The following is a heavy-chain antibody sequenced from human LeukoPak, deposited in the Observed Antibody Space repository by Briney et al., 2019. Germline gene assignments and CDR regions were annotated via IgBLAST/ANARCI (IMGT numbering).Heavy chain of an antibody. Sequence: ASQTLSLTCAVSGGSISSGGYSWSWIRQPPGKGLEWIGYIYHSGSTYYNPSLKSRVTISVDRSKNQFSLKLSSVTAADTAVYYCASVNYGDYGLDAFGIWGQGTMVTVSS. V-gene: IGHV4-30-2*01. J-gene: IGHJ3*02. D-gene: IGHD4-17*01. CDR3: ASVNYGDYGLDAFGI. CDR2: IYHSGST. CDR1: GGSISSGGYS.